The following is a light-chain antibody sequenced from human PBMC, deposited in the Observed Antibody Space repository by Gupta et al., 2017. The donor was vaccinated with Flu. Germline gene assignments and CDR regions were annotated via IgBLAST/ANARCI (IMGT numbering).Light chain of an antibody. Sequence: QSVLTQPPSVSAPPGPRGPISCTWSSSNIGAGYDVHWYQQLPGTAPKLLIYGNSNRPSGVPDRFSGSKSGTSASLAITGLQAEDEADYYCQSYDSSLSGSGVFGGGTKLTVL. CDR1: SSNIGAGYD. V-gene: IGLV1-40*01. CDR2: GNS. CDR3: QSYDSSLSGSGV. J-gene: IGLJ3*02.